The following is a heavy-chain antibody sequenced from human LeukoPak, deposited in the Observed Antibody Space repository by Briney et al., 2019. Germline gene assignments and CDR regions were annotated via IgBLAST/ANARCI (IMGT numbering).Heavy chain of an antibody. CDR1: GFTFSSYA. CDR3: ARDLETYYYGSGSYYKGEPSFDY. J-gene: IGHJ4*02. D-gene: IGHD3-10*01. V-gene: IGHV3-30-3*01. Sequence: QSGGSLRLSCAASGFTFSSYAMHWVRQAPGKGLEWVAVISYDGSNKYYADSVKGRFTISRDNSKNTLYLQMNSLRAEDTAVYYCARDLETYYYGSGSYYKGEPSFDYWGQGTLVTVSS. CDR2: ISYDGSNK.